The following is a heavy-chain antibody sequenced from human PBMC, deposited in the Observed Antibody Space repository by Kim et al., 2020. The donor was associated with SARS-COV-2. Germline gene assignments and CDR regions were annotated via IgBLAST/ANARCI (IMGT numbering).Heavy chain of an antibody. CDR3: ARDGSSDYYYYYMAC. J-gene: IGHJ6*03. D-gene: IGHD6-6*01. CDR1: GGSISSYY. V-gene: IGHV4-59*01. Sequence: SETLSLTCTVSGGSISSYYWSWIRQPPGKGLEWIGYIYYSGSTNYNPSLKSRVTISVDTSKNQFSLKLSSVTAADTAVYYCARDGSSDYYYYYMACWGKG. CDR2: IYYSGST.